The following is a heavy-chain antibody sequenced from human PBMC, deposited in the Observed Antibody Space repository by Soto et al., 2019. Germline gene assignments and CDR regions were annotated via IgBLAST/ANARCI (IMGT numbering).Heavy chain of an antibody. CDR3: AREGRYCSGGSCYSPDAFDI. Sequence: ASVKVSCKASGGTFSSYAISWVRQAPGQGLEWMGGVIPIFGTANYAQKFQGRVTITADKSTSTAYMELSSLRSEDTAVYYCAREGRYCSGGSCYSPDAFDIWCQWTMVTGSS. CDR2: VIPIFGTA. CDR1: GGTFSSYA. D-gene: IGHD2-15*01. J-gene: IGHJ3*02. V-gene: IGHV1-69*06.